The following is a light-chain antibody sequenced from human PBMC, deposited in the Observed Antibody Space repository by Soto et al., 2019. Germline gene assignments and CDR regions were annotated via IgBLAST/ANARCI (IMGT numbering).Light chain of an antibody. CDR2: GNS. CDR3: QSYDSTLSARYV. Sequence: HSVLTQPPSVSGAPGQRVTISCTGSSSNIGANYDVHWYQQRPGTAPKLLIFGNSNRPSGVPDRFSGSKSGTSASLAITGLQAEDEGDYYCQSYDSTLSARYVFGTGTKVTVL. CDR1: SSNIGANYD. V-gene: IGLV1-40*01. J-gene: IGLJ1*01.